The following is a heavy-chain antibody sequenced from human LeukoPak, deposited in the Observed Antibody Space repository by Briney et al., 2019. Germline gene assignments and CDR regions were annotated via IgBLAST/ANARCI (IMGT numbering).Heavy chain of an antibody. D-gene: IGHD5-24*01. CDR3: AREDGHSPDP. Sequence: ASVKVSCKASGYTFTGYYIHWVRQAPGQGLEWMGWINPNSGGTTYAQNFQGRVTMTRDTSISTAYMELSSLTSDDTAVYYCAREDGHSPDPWGQGTLVTVSS. CDR1: GYTFTGYY. CDR2: INPNSGGT. V-gene: IGHV1-2*02. J-gene: IGHJ5*02.